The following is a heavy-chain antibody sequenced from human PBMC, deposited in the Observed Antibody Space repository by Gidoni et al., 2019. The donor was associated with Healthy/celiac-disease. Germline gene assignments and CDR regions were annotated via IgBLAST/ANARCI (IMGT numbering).Heavy chain of an antibody. CDR1: GYTFTSYY. Sequence: QVQLVQSGAEVKKPGASVKVSCKASGYTFTSYYMHWVPQAPGQGLEWMGIINPSGGSTSYAQKFQGRVTMTRATSTSTVYMELSILRSEDTAVYYCASESDSSAFDYWGQGTLVTVSS. J-gene: IGHJ4*02. D-gene: IGHD5-18*01. V-gene: IGHV1-46*03. CDR2: INPSGGST. CDR3: ASESDSSAFDY.